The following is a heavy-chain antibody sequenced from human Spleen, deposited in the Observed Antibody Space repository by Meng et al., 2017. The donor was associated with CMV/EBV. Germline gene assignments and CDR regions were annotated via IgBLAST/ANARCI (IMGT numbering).Heavy chain of an antibody. V-gene: IGHV1-69*02. CDR1: GGTFSSYT. CDR3: ARIAAAADGAFDY. D-gene: IGHD6-13*01. J-gene: IGHJ4*02. CDR2: IIPILGIA. Sequence: SVKVSCKASGGTFSSYTISWVRQAPGQGLEWMGRIIPILGIANYAQKFQGRVTITADKSTSTAYMELSSLRSEDTAVYYCARIAAAADGAFDYWGQGTLVTVSS.